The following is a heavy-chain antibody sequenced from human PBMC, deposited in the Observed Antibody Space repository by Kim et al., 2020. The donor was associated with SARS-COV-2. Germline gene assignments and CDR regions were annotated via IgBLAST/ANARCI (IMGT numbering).Heavy chain of an antibody. CDR1: GYSFTSYW. CDR2: IYPGDSDT. D-gene: IGHD3-9*01. CDR3: ARPVRSYYDILSGYYSYFDH. J-gene: IGHJ4*02. Sequence: GESLKISCKGSGYSFTSYWIGWVRQMPGKGLEWMGIIYPGDSDTRYSPSFHGQVTISVDKSISTAYLQWSSLKASDTAKYYWARPVRSYYDILSGYYSYFDHWGQGTLVTVSS. V-gene: IGHV5-51*01.